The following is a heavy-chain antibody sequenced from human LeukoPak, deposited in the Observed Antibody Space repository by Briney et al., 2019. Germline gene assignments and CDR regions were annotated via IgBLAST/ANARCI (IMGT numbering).Heavy chain of an antibody. J-gene: IGHJ4*02. Sequence: ASVKVSCKTSGYNFPSYDINWVRQAPGQGLEWVGWMNPMSGDTKYAQKFRGRVTLTRNTPISTAYMELSSLGSEDTAMFFCARGIYFSSSDYWGQGTLVTVSS. CDR1: GYNFPSYD. V-gene: IGHV1-8*02. CDR2: MNPMSGDT. D-gene: IGHD6-6*01. CDR3: ARGIYFSSSDY.